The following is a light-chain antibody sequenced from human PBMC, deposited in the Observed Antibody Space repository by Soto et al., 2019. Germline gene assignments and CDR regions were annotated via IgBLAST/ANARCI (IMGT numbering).Light chain of an antibody. CDR1: QSVSIK. V-gene: IGKV3-15*01. Sequence: EIVLTQSPGTLSLSQGERATLSCRASQSVSIKLAWYQQKPGQAPRLLIYDTSTRATGIPARFSGSGSGTEFTLTISSLQSEDFAVYYCQQYNNWPPITFGQGTRLEIK. J-gene: IGKJ5*01. CDR3: QQYNNWPPIT. CDR2: DTS.